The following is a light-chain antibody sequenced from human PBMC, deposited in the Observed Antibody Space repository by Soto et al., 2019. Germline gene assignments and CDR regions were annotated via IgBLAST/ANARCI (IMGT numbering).Light chain of an antibody. Sequence: AIQLTQSPSPLSASVGDRVTITCRASQGISSALAWYQQKPGRAPKLLVYDASSLQSGVPSRFTGSGSGTDFTLTISSLQPEDFATYYCQQFNSYPLFTFGPGTKVDIK. CDR3: QQFNSYPLFT. CDR2: DAS. V-gene: IGKV1-13*02. J-gene: IGKJ3*01. CDR1: QGISSA.